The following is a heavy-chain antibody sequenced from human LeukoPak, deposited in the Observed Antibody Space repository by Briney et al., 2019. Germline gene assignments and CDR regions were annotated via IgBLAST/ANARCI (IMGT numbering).Heavy chain of an antibody. CDR1: GGTFSSYA. V-gene: IGHV1-69*13. CDR3: ARDPAIVVVPAAQRFVP. Sequence: SVKVSCKASGGTFSSYAISWVRQAPGQGLEWMGGIIPIFGTANYAQKFQGRVTITADESTSTAYIELSSLRSEDTAVYYCARDPAIVVVPAAQRFVPWGQGTLVTVSS. CDR2: IIPIFGTA. J-gene: IGHJ5*02. D-gene: IGHD2-2*01.